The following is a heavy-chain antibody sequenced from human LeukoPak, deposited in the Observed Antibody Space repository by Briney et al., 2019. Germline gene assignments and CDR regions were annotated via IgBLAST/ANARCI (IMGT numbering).Heavy chain of an antibody. CDR3: ARDQPFGSS. CDR2: ISSGSRYI. Sequence: GGSLRLSCAASGFTFSTYSMNWVRQAPGKGLEWVSSISSGSRYIYYADSVKGRFTISRDDAKNSLYLQMNSLRAEDTAVYYCARDQPFGSSWGQGTLVTVSS. CDR1: GFTFSTYS. D-gene: IGHD3-10*01. V-gene: IGHV3-21*01. J-gene: IGHJ4*02.